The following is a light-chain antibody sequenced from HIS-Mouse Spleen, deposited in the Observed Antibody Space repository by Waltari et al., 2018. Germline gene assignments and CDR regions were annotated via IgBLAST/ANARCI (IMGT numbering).Light chain of an antibody. CDR3: QVWDSSSDHVV. V-gene: IGLV3-21*03. Sequence: SYVLTQPPSVSVAPGKTARITCGGNNIGSKSVHWYQQKPGQAPVLVVYDDSDRPSGIPGRFSGSKSGNTATLTISRGEAGDEADYYCQVWDSSSDHVVFGGGTKLTVL. CDR2: DDS. CDR1: NIGSKS. J-gene: IGLJ2*01.